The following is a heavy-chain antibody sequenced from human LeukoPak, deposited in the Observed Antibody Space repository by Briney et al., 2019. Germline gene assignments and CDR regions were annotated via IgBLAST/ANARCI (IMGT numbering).Heavy chain of an antibody. CDR1: GYTFIAYY. CDR3: ARRGSGYFDSREAFNL. Sequence: ASVKVSCKASGYTFIAYYVHWVRQAPGQWLEWMGRINPNSGGTNYAQKFQGRVTMTRDTSITTAYMELSRLRSDDTAVYYCARRGSGYFDSREAFNLWGQGTMVTVSS. V-gene: IGHV1-2*06. CDR2: INPNSGGT. D-gene: IGHD3-22*01. J-gene: IGHJ3*01.